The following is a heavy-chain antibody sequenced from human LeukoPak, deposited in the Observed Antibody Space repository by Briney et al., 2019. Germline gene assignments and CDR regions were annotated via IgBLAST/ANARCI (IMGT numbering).Heavy chain of an antibody. D-gene: IGHD3-22*01. CDR1: GYTFTSYG. CDR3: ARVSTMIVVVSGNWFDP. V-gene: IGHV1-18*01. CDR2: ISAYNGNT. J-gene: IGHJ5*02. Sequence: ASVKVSCKASGYTFTSYGISWVRQAPGQGLEWMGWISAYNGNTSYAQKLQGRVTMTTDTSTSTAYMELRSLRSDDTAVYYCARVSTMIVVVSGNWFDPWGQGTLVTVSS.